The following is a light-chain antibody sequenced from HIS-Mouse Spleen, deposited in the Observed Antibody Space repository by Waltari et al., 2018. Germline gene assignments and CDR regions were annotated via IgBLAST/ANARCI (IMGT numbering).Light chain of an antibody. Sequence: QSALTQPRSVSGSPGQSITISCTGTSSDVGGYNYFSWYQQHPGKAPKLMLYEVSNRPSGVSNRFSGSKSGNTASLTISGLQAEDEADYYCSSYTSSSTYVFGTGTKVTVL. CDR3: SSYTSSSTYV. J-gene: IGLJ1*01. CDR2: EVS. CDR1: SSDVGGYNY. V-gene: IGLV2-14*01.